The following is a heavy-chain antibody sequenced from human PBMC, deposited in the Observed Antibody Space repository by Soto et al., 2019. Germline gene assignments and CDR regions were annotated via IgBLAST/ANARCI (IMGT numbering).Heavy chain of an antibody. CDR1: GFTFDDYA. CDR2: ISWNSGSI. D-gene: IGHD6-19*01. V-gene: IGHV3-9*01. J-gene: IGHJ5*02. Sequence: EVQLVESGGGLVQPGRSLRLSCAASGFTFDDYAMHWVRQAPGKGLEWVPGISWNSGSIGYADSVKGRFTISRDNAKNSLYLQMNSLRAEDTALYYCAKDSGSAVAAKAWFDPWGQGTLVTVSS. CDR3: AKDSGSAVAAKAWFDP.